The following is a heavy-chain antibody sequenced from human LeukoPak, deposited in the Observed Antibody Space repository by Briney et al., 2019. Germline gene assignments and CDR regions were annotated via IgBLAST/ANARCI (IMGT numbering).Heavy chain of an antibody. CDR1: GGSISSGRYY. D-gene: IGHD6-19*01. V-gene: IGHV4-61*02. CDR2: IYTSGTT. CDR3: ARASGWHSDFDY. Sequence: SQTLSLTCTVSGGSISSGRYYWTWIRQPAGKGLEWIGRIYTSGTTNYNPSLKSRVNISIDTSKNQFSLKLTSVTAADTAVCYCARASGWHSDFDYWGQGTLVTVSS. J-gene: IGHJ4*02.